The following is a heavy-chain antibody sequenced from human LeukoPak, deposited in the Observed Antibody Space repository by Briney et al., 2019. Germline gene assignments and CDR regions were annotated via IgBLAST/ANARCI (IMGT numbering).Heavy chain of an antibody. Sequence: ASVKVSCKTSGYTFNAYYMHWVRQAPGQGLEWMGWINPNSGGSNYAQKFQGRVTMTSDTSINTAYMELNRLISDDTAVYYCAGDGYNSRRFFDYWGQGTLVTVSS. CDR3: AGDGYNSRRFFDY. J-gene: IGHJ4*02. CDR2: INPNSGGS. CDR1: GYTFNAYY. D-gene: IGHD5-24*01. V-gene: IGHV1-2*02.